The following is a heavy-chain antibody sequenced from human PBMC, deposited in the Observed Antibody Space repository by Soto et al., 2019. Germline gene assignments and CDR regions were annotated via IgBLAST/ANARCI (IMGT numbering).Heavy chain of an antibody. CDR1: GFTFSSYS. Sequence: EVQLVESGGGLVKPGGSLRLSCAASGFTFSSYSMNWVRQAPGKGLEWVSSISSSSSYIYYADSVKGRFTISRDNAKNSLDLQMNSLRGEDTAVYYCARDILYSSGWYRDYWGQGTLVTVSS. CDR2: ISSSSSYI. J-gene: IGHJ4*02. V-gene: IGHV3-21*01. CDR3: ARDILYSSGWYRDY. D-gene: IGHD6-19*01.